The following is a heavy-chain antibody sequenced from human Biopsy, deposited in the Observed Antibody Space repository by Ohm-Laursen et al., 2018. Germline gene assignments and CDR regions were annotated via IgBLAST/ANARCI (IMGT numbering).Heavy chain of an antibody. Sequence: GSLRLSCAASGFSVSSYDMNWVRQAPGKGLEWISYISETSSHIYDADSVRGRFTVARDIAKNSLYLQLNSLRVEDTAVYYCARDSNRRARESGMDVWGQGTTVTVSS. J-gene: IGHJ6*02. CDR2: ISETSSHI. D-gene: IGHD6-6*01. CDR3: ARDSNRRARESGMDV. CDR1: GFSVSSYD. V-gene: IGHV3-21*01.